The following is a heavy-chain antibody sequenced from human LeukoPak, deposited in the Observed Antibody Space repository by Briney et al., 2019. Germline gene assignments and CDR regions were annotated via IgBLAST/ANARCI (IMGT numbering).Heavy chain of an antibody. J-gene: IGHJ4*02. D-gene: IGHD3-22*01. CDR2: INSDGSST. CDR3: ARDSPYDSSGY. Sequence: PGGSLRLSCAASGFTFSSYWMHWVRQAPGKRLVWVSRINSDGSSTSYADSVKGGFTISRDNAKNTLYLQMNSLRAEDTAVYYCARDSPYDSSGYWGQGTLVTVSS. CDR1: GFTFSSYW. V-gene: IGHV3-74*01.